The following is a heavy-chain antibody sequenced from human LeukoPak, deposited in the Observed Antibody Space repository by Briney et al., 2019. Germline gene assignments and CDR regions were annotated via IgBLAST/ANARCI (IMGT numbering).Heavy chain of an antibody. J-gene: IGHJ4*02. CDR1: GYSISSGYY. CDR3: ATRTDYYDSSGYLIFDY. CDR2: IYHSGST. Sequence: PSETLSLTCTVSGYSISSGYYWGWIRQPPGKGLEWIGSIYHSGSTYYNPSLKSRVTISVDTSKNQFSLKLSSVTAADTAVYYCATRTDYYDSSGYLIFDYWGQGTLVTVSS. V-gene: IGHV4-38-2*02. D-gene: IGHD3-22*01.